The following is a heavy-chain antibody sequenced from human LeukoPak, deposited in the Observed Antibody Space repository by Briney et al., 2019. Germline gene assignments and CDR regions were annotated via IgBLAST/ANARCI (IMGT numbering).Heavy chain of an antibody. Sequence: SETLSLTCAVYGGSLSGYSWNWIRQPPGKGLEWIGQITHSGNTNFNSSLKSRVTISVDTSKNQFSLKLSSVTAADTAVYYCARHAGGSYKRAGSYLDVWGKGTTVTISS. CDR2: ITHSGNT. D-gene: IGHD1-26*01. CDR1: GGSLSGYS. CDR3: ARHAGGSYKRAGSYLDV. V-gene: IGHV4-34*01. J-gene: IGHJ6*03.